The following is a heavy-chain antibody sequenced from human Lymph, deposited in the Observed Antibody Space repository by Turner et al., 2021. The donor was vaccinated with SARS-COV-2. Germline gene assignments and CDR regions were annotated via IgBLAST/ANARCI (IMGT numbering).Heavy chain of an antibody. CDR1: GITVSSNY. J-gene: IGHJ3*02. CDR3: ARDFREGAFDI. CDR2: VYAGGST. D-gene: IGHD3-10*01. Sequence: EVQLVESGGGLVQPGGSLRLPRAASGITVSSNYMRWVRQAPGKGLKWVSVVYAGGSTCYADSVKGRFTISRDKSKNTLYLQMNRLRAEDTAVYYCARDFREGAFDIWGQGTMVTISS. V-gene: IGHV3-66*01.